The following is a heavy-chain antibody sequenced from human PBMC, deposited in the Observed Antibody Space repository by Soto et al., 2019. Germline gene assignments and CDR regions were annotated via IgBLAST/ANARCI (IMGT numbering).Heavy chain of an antibody. V-gene: IGHV3-23*01. CDR1: GFTFSSYA. CDR3: ASLGKTVVVAASRYYYYGMDV. CDR2: ISGSGGST. D-gene: IGHD2-15*01. J-gene: IGHJ6*02. Sequence: GGSLRLSCAASGFTFSSYAMSWVRQAPGKGLEWVSAISGSGGSTYYADSVKGRFTISRDNSKNTLYLQMNSLRAEDTAVYYCASLGKTVVVAASRYYYYGMDVWGQGTTVTVSS.